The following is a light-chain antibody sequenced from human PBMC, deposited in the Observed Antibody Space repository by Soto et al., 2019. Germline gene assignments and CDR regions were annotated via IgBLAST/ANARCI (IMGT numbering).Light chain of an antibody. CDR3: AAWDDSLNGPV. J-gene: IGLJ1*01. CDR2: SNN. CDR1: SSNIGSSV. Sequence: VLTQPPSASGTPGQRVTISCSGSSSNIGSSVVNWYQQLPGTAPKLLIYSNNQRPSGVPDRFSGSKSGTSASLAISGLQSEDEADYYCAAWDDSLNGPVFGTGTKVTVL. V-gene: IGLV1-44*01.